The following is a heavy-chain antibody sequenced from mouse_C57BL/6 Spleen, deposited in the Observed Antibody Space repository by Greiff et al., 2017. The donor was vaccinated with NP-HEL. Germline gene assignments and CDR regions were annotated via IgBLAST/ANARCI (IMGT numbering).Heavy chain of an antibody. Sequence: QVQLKQSGAELVKPGASVKLSCKASGYTFTSYWMHWVKQRPGQGLEWIGMIHPNSGSTNYNEKFKSKATLTVDKSSSTAYMQLSSLTSEDSAVYYCARGPGATVSLGYWGQGTLVTVSA. CDR2: IHPNSGST. J-gene: IGHJ3*01. CDR1: GYTFTSYW. V-gene: IGHV1-64*01. CDR3: ARGPGATVSLGY. D-gene: IGHD1-1*01.